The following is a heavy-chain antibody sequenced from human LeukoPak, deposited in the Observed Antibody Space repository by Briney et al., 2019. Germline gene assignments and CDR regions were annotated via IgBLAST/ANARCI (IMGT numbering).Heavy chain of an antibody. J-gene: IGHJ6*02. CDR3: ARGSLGAYYYGMDV. CDR1: GGTFSSYA. D-gene: IGHD1-26*01. CDR2: IIPIFGIA. V-gene: IGHV1-69*04. Sequence: SVKVSFKASGGTFSSYAISWVRQAPGQGLEWMGRIIPIFGIANYAQKFQGRVTITSDKSTSTAYMELSSLRSEDTAVYYCARGSLGAYYYGMDVWGQGTTVTVSS.